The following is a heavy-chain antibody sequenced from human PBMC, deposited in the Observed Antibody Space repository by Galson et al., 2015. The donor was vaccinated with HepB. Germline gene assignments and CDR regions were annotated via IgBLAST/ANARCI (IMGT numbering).Heavy chain of an antibody. CDR3: AHGGTAMVFGLIDY. J-gene: IGHJ4*02. D-gene: IGHD5-18*01. V-gene: IGHV3-30*03. Sequence: SLRLSCAASGFTFSSYGMHWVRQAPGKGLEWVAVISYDGSNKYYADSVKGRFTISRDNSKNTLYLQMNSLRAEDTAVYYCAHGGTAMVFGLIDYWGQGTLVTVSS. CDR1: GFTFSSYG. CDR2: ISYDGSNK.